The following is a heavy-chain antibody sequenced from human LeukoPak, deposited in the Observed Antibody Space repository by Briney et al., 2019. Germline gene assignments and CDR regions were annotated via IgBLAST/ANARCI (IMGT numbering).Heavy chain of an antibody. J-gene: IGHJ5*02. CDR1: GGSFSGYY. Sequence: ASETLSLTCAVYGGSFSGYYWSWIRQPPGKGLEWIGEINHSGSTNYNPSLKSRVTISVDTSKNQFSLKLSSVTAADTAVYYCARAIHCSGGSCYSFWFDPWGQGTLVTVSS. V-gene: IGHV4-34*01. CDR2: INHSGST. D-gene: IGHD2-15*01. CDR3: ARAIHCSGGSCYSFWFDP.